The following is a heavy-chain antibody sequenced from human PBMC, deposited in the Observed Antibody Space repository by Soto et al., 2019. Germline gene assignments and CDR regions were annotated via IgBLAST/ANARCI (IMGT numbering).Heavy chain of an antibody. CDR1: GYIFRSHG. V-gene: IGHV1-46*01. CDR2: INPSGGST. CDR3: ARDVAAAGPDAFDI. Sequence: GASVKVSCKASGYIFRSHGVSWVRQAPGQGLEWMGIINPSGGSTSYAQKFQGRVTMTRDTSTSTVYMELSSLRSEDTAVYYCARDVAAAGPDAFDIWGQGTMVTVSS. J-gene: IGHJ3*02. D-gene: IGHD6-13*01.